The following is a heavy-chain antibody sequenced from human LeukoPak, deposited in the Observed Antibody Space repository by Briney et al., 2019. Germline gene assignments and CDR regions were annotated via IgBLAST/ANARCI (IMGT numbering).Heavy chain of an antibody. J-gene: IGHJ3*02. D-gene: IGHD3-16*01. V-gene: IGHV4-59*08. CDR3: ARRAGGRGDAFGI. Sequence: SETLSLTCTVSGGSISSYYWSWIRQPPGKGLEWIGYIYYSGSTNYNPSLKSRVTISVDTSKNQFSLKLSSVTAADTAVYYCARRAGGRGDAFGIWGQGTMVTVSS. CDR1: GGSISSYY. CDR2: IYYSGST.